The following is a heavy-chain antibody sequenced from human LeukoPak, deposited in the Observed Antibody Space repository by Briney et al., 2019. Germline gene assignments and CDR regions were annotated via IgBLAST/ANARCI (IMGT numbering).Heavy chain of an antibody. V-gene: IGHV3-30*02. CDR2: IRYDGSNK. J-gene: IGHJ4*02. Sequence: PGGSLRLSCAAPGFTFSSYGMHWVRQAPGKGLEWVAFIRYDGSNKYYADSVKGRFTISRDNSKNTLYLQMNSLRAEDTAVYYCAKDRDSRRIDDYWGQGTLVTVSS. CDR3: AKDRDSRRIDDY. CDR1: GFTFSSYG. D-gene: IGHD3-22*01.